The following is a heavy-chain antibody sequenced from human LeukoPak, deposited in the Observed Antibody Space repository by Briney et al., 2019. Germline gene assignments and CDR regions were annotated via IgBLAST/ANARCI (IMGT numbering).Heavy chain of an antibody. Sequence: ASVKVSCKASGYTFTSYDINWVRQATGQGLEWMGWINPNSGGTNYAQKFQGRVTMTRDTSISTAYMELSRLRSDDTAVYYCATTDTAMAGYWFDPWGQGTLVTVSS. J-gene: IGHJ5*02. V-gene: IGHV1-2*02. CDR2: INPNSGGT. CDR3: ATTDTAMAGYWFDP. D-gene: IGHD5-18*01. CDR1: GYTFTSYD.